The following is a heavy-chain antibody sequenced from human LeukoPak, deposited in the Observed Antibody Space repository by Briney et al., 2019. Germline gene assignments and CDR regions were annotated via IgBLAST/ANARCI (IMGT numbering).Heavy chain of an antibody. V-gene: IGHV1-2*02. CDR3: ARVRSPVLLWFGEFDY. D-gene: IGHD3-10*01. J-gene: IGHJ4*02. CDR1: GYTFTGCY. CDR2: INPNSGGT. Sequence: WASVKVSCKASGYTFTGCYMHWVRQAPGQGLEWMGWINPNSGGTNYAQKFQGRVTMTRDTSISTAYMELSRLRSDDTAVYYCARVRSPVLLWFGEFDYWGQGTLVTVSS.